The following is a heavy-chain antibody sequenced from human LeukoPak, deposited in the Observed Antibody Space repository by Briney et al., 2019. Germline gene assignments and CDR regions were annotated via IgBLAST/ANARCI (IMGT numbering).Heavy chain of an antibody. Sequence: SVKVSCKASGGTFSSYAISWVRQAPGQGLEWMGGIIPIFGTANYAQKFQGRVTITTDESTSTAYMELSSLRSEDTAVYYCARSPMLYSGGYCYFDYWGQGTLVTVSS. D-gene: IGHD1-26*01. V-gene: IGHV1-69*05. CDR1: GGTFSSYA. J-gene: IGHJ4*02. CDR2: IIPIFGTA. CDR3: ARSPMLYSGGYCYFDY.